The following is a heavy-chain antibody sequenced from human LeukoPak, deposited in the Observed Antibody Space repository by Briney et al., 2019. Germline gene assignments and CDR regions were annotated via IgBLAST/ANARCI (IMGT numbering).Heavy chain of an antibody. CDR3: ARDRDTAMVEAYFDY. Sequence: SETLSLTCTVSGGSISSYYWSWIRQPPGKGLEWIGYIYYSGSTNYNPSLKSRVTISVDTSKNQFSLKLSSVTAADTAVYYCARDRDTAMVEAYFDYWGQGTLVTVSS. CDR1: GGSISSYY. D-gene: IGHD5-18*01. V-gene: IGHV4-59*12. CDR2: IYYSGST. J-gene: IGHJ4*02.